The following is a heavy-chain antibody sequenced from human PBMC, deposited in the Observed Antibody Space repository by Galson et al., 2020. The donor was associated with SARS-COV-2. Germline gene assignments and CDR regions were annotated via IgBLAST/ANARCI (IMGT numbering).Heavy chain of an antibody. V-gene: IGHV3-30*18. D-gene: IGHD3-10*01. CDR3: AKERQGSLWFGELSDGMDV. CDR2: ISYDGSNK. Sequence: GESLKISCAASGFTFSSYGMHWVRQAPGKGLEWVAVISYDGSNKYYADSVKGRFTISRDNSKNTLYLQMNSLGAEDTAVYYCAKERQGSLWFGELSDGMDVWGQGTTVTVSS. CDR1: GFTFSSYG. J-gene: IGHJ6*02.